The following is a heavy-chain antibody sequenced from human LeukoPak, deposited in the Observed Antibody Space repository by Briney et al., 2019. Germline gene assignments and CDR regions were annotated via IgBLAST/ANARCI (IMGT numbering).Heavy chain of an antibody. Sequence: GGTLRLSCAGSGFPFSSHAMSWVRQAPGKGLEWVSAISGSGGSTYYADSVKGRFTISRDNSKNTLYLQMNSLRAEDTAVYYCAKLEDIVVVVAATGSGHAFDIWGQGTMVTVSS. J-gene: IGHJ3*02. CDR2: ISGSGGST. CDR1: GFPFSSHA. CDR3: AKLEDIVVVVAATGSGHAFDI. D-gene: IGHD2-15*01. V-gene: IGHV3-23*01.